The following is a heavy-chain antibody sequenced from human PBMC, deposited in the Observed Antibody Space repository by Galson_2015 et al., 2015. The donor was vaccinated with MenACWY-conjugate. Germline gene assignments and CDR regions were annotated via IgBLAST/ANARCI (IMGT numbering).Heavy chain of an antibody. D-gene: IGHD2-15*01. CDR1: GFTVSTYG. Sequence: SLRLSCAASGFTVSTYGMHWVRQAPGKGLEWVAAISHDGNNKYSADSVKGRFTISRDNSKNTLYLQMDSLRTEDTAVYYCAKSRESCCTPFDYWGQGTLVTVSS. V-gene: IGHV3-30*18. J-gene: IGHJ4*02. CDR3: AKSRESCCTPFDY. CDR2: ISHDGNNK.